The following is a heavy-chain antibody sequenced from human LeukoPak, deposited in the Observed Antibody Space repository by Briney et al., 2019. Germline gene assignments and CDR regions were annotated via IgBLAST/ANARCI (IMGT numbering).Heavy chain of an antibody. CDR2: INPNSGGT. D-gene: IGHD6-13*01. CDR1: GYTFTGYY. J-gene: IGHJ5*02. Sequence: ASVKVSCKASGYTFTGYYMHWVRQAPGQGLEWMGWINPNSGGTNYAQKFQGRVTMTRDTSISTAYMELSRLRSDDTAVYYCARERSSSTGSWFDPWGQGTLVTVSS. V-gene: IGHV1-2*02. CDR3: ARERSSSTGSWFDP.